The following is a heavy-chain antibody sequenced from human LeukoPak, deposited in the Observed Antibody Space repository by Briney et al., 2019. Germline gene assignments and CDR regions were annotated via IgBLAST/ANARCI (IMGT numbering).Heavy chain of an antibody. J-gene: IGHJ5*02. CDR3: VRVAVAGNLNNWFDP. CDR2: IWYDGSNK. V-gene: IGHV3-33*08. CDR1: GFTFYNYA. D-gene: IGHD6-19*01. Sequence: GGSLRLSCAASGFTFYNYAMHWVRQAPGKGLEWVAVIWYDGSNKYYADSVKGRFTISRDNSKNTLYLQMNSLRAEDTAVYYCVRVAVAGNLNNWFDPWGQGTLVTVSS.